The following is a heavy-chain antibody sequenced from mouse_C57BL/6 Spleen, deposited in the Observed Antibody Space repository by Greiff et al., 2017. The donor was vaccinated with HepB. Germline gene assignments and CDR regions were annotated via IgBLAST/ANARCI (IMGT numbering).Heavy chain of an antibody. CDR3: ARVYDGYFYAMDY. V-gene: IGHV1-72*01. Sequence: QVQLQQPGAELVKPGASVKLSCKASGYTFPSYWMHWVKQRPGRGLEWIGRIDPNSGGTKYNEKFKSKATLTVDKPSSTAYMQLSSLTSEDSAVYYCARVYDGYFYAMDYWGQGTSVTVSS. CDR1: GYTFPSYW. CDR2: IDPNSGGT. D-gene: IGHD2-3*01. J-gene: IGHJ4*01.